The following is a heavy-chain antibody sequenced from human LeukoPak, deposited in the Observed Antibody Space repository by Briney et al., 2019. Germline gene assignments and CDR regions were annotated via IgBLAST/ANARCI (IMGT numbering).Heavy chain of an antibody. V-gene: IGHV4-59*01. CDR3: ARGGGITIFGVVINQAFDP. J-gene: IGHJ5*02. D-gene: IGHD3-3*01. Sequence: SETLSLTCTVSGGSISSYYWSWIRQPPGKGLEWIGYIYYRGSTNYNPSLKSRVTISVDTSKNQFSLKLSSVTAADTAVYYCARGGGITIFGVVINQAFDPWGQGTLVTVSS. CDR2: IYYRGST. CDR1: GGSISSYY.